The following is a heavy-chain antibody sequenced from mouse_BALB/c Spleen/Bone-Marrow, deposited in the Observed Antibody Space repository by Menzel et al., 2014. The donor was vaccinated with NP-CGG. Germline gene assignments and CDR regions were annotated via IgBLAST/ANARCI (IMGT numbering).Heavy chain of an antibody. CDR3: SRHVGNPYAMDY. CDR2: ISNGGGST. CDR1: GFTSSSYT. V-gene: IGHV5-12-2*01. J-gene: IGHJ4*01. D-gene: IGHD3-1*01. Sequence: EVKLMESGGGLVQPGGSLKLSCAASGFTSSSYTMSWVRQTPEKRLEWVAYISNGGGSTSYPDTVKGRFTISRDNAKNTLYLQMSSLKSEDTAMYYCSRHVGNPYAMDYWGQGTSVTVSS.